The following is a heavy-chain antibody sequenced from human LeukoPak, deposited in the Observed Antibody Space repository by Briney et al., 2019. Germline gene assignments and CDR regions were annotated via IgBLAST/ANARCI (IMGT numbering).Heavy chain of an antibody. CDR1: GFNVSKNY. J-gene: IGHJ4*02. D-gene: IGHD1-20*01. Sequence: GGSLRLSCAASGFNVSKNYMSWVRQAPGKGLEWVSSISSSGGSTFYANSVKGRFTISRDNSRDTLFLQMNSLRAEDTALYYCAKAQRGLNWNDRNDYWGQGTLVTVSS. V-gene: IGHV3-23*01. CDR2: ISSSGGST. CDR3: AKAQRGLNWNDRNDY.